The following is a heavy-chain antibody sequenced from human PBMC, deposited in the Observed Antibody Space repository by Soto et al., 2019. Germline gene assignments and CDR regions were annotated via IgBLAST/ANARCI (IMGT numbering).Heavy chain of an antibody. CDR3: AKAPWPYYYYGMDV. CDR2: ISGSGGST. V-gene: IGHV3-23*01. Sequence: SLRLYCAASGFQFSNYVVRCVRQALGKGLEWVSAISGSGGSTYYADSVKGRFTISRDNSKNTLYLQMNSLRAEDTAVYYCAKAPWPYYYYGMDVWGQGTTVTVSS. CDR1: GFQFSNYV. J-gene: IGHJ6*02.